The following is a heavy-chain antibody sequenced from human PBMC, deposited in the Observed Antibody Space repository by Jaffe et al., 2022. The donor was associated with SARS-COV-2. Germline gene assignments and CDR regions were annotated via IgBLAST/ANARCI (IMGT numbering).Heavy chain of an antibody. CDR1: GYSFTSYW. CDR3: ARRGLRITMVRGFYGMDV. D-gene: IGHD3-10*01. CDR2: IYPGDSDT. J-gene: IGHJ6*02. V-gene: IGHV5-51*01. Sequence: EVQLVQSGAEVKKPGESLKISCKGSGYSFTSYWIGWVRQMPGKGLEWMGIIYPGDSDTRYSPSFQGQVTISADKSISTAYLQWSSLKASDTAMYYCARRGLRITMVRGFYGMDVWGQGTTVTVSS.